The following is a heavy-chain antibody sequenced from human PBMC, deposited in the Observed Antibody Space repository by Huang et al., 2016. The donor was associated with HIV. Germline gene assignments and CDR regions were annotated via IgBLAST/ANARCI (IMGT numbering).Heavy chain of an antibody. V-gene: IGHV4-30-4*08. D-gene: IGHD2-2*02. Sequence: QVQLQESGPGLVKPSQTLSLTCTVSGGSISSGGYYWSWIRQPPGKGLEWIGYIYYSGITYYNPSRKSRVTISVDTSKNQFSLKLSSVTAADTAVYYCARDTDGGRTFDIWGQGTMVTVSS. CDR2: IYYSGIT. CDR1: GGSISSGGYY. CDR3: ARDTDGGRTFDI. J-gene: IGHJ3*02.